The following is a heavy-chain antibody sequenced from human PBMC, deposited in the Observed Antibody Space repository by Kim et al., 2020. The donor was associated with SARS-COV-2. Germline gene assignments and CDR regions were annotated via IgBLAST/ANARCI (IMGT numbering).Heavy chain of an antibody. Sequence: SVKVSCKASGGTFSSYAINWVRQAPGQGLEWMGGITPIFGTANYAQKFQGRVTITADESTSTAYMELSSLRSDDTAVYYCAREEMVLVPAAKGQYYYYGRDVWGQGTTVTVSS. D-gene: IGHD2-2*01. CDR2: ITPIFGTA. CDR3: AREEMVLVPAAKGQYYYYGRDV. J-gene: IGHJ6*02. CDR1: GGTFSSYA. V-gene: IGHV1-69*13.